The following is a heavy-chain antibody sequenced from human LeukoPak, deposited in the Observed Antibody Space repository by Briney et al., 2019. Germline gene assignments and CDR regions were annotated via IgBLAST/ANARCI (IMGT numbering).Heavy chain of an antibody. J-gene: IGHJ4*02. Sequence: SETLSLTCTGSGGSISSYYWSWIRQPPGKGLEWIGYIYYSGSTNYNPSLKSRVTISVDTSKNQFSLKLSSVTAADTAVYYCARLEGRYCSGGSCHFDYWGQGTLVTVSS. V-gene: IGHV4-59*08. CDR2: IYYSGST. D-gene: IGHD2-15*01. CDR3: ARLEGRYCSGGSCHFDY. CDR1: GGSISSYY.